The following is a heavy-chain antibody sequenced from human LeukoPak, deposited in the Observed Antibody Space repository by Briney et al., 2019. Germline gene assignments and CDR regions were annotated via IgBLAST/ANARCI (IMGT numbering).Heavy chain of an antibody. CDR3: ARVSDSSSYDY. CDR2: ITGSSTI. D-gene: IGHD6-6*01. V-gene: IGHV3-69-1*01. Sequence: GGSLRLSCAASGFSFSDHWMHWVRQAPGKGLEWVSYITGSSTIYYADSVKGRFTISRDNAKNSLYLQMNSLRAEDTAVYYCARVSDSSSYDYWGQGTLVTVSS. J-gene: IGHJ4*02. CDR1: GFSFSDHW.